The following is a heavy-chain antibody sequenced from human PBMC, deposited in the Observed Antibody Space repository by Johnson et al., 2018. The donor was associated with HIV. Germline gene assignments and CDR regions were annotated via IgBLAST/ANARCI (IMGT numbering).Heavy chain of an antibody. CDR3: ARGLGLTPVVFDV. D-gene: IGHD3-16*01. CDR1: GFTFSDYY. J-gene: IGHJ3*01. V-gene: IGHV3-11*04. Sequence: QVQLVESGGGLVKPGGSLRLSCAASGFTFSDYYMSWIRQAPGKGLEWVAYISSSGSSRYYADSVKGRFTISRDNTKNLLYLQMKSLIAEDKAVYYCARGLGLTPVVFDVWGQGTMVTVSS. CDR2: ISSSGSSR.